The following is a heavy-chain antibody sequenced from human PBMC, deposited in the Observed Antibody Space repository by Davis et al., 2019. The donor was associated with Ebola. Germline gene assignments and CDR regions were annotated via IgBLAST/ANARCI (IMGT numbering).Heavy chain of an antibody. D-gene: IGHD6-25*01. V-gene: IGHV3-23*01. CDR2: ISGSGGST. Sequence: GESLKISCAASGFTFSSYAMSWVRQAPGKGLEWVSAISGSGGSTYYADSVKGRFTISRDNSKNTLYLQMNSLRAEDTAVYYCARGLKGVRYSSGGNQYYFDYWGQGTLVTVSS. CDR3: ARGLKGVRYSSGGNQYYFDY. CDR1: GFTFSSYA. J-gene: IGHJ4*02.